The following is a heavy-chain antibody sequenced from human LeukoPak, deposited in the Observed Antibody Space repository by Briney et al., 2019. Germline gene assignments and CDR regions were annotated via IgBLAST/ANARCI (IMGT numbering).Heavy chain of an antibody. D-gene: IGHD3-22*01. J-gene: IGHJ3*01. CDR1: GFTFSSYW. V-gene: IGHV3-74*01. CDR2: IKSDGSST. CDR3: ARGWVPSDITMN. Sequence: GGSLRLSCAASGFTFSSYWMHWVRQAPGKGLVWVSRIKSDGSSTEYADSVKGRSTISRDNAKNTLYLQMNSLRAEDTAVYYCARGWVPSDITMNWGQGTMVTVSS.